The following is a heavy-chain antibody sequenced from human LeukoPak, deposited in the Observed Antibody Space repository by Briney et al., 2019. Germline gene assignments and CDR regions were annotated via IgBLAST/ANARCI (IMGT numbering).Heavy chain of an antibody. V-gene: IGHV3-48*03. CDR2: ISTSGSII. CDR3: AREIGNYAYFDY. CDR1: GFTFSDYE. D-gene: IGHD1-7*01. Sequence: PRGSLRLSCAASGFTFSDYEMNWVRQAPGEGLEWILHISTSGSIIHYADSVKGRFTISRDNAKNSLYLQMNSLRAKDTAVYYCAREIGNYAYFDYWGQGTLVTVSS. J-gene: IGHJ4*02.